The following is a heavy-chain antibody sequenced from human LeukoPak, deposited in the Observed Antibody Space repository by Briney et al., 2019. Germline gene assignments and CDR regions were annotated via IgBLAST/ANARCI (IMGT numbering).Heavy chain of an antibody. D-gene: IGHD1-1*01. CDR3: ARGRRSDGYGGFDY. CDR1: GFTFSSYW. V-gene: IGHV3-7*03. CDR2: IKQDGSEK. J-gene: IGHJ4*02. Sequence: GGSLRLSCAASGFTFSSYWMSWVRQAPGKGLEWVANIKQDGSEKYYVDSVKGRFTISRDNSKNTLYLQMNSLRAEDTAVYYCARGRRSDGYGGFDYWGQGTLVTVSS.